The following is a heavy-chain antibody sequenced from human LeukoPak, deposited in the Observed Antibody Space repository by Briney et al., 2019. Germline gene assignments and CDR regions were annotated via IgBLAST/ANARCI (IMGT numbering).Heavy chain of an antibody. J-gene: IGHJ4*02. CDR3: ARNFYFDSSGYYHY. CDR1: GYSFTSYG. D-gene: IGHD3-22*01. CDR2: ISANSGKT. Sequence: ASVKVSCKASGYSFTSYGISWVRQAPGQGLEWMGWISANSGKTNYAQNLQGRVTMTTDTSTSTAYMELSRLRSDDTAVYYCARNFYFDSSGYYHYWGQGTLVTVSS. V-gene: IGHV1-18*01.